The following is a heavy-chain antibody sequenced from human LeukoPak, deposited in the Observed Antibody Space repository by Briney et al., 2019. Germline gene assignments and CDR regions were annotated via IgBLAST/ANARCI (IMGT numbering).Heavy chain of an antibody. D-gene: IGHD3-10*01. Sequence: TSETLSLTCTVSGGSISSYYWSWIRQPSGKGLEWIGYIYYSGSTNYNPSLKSRVTLSVDTSKTHFYLSLSSVTAADTAVYYCAREDSGSYYNYYYFYMDVWGKGTTVTISS. CDR2: IYYSGST. J-gene: IGHJ6*03. CDR1: GGSISSYY. CDR3: AREDSGSYYNYYYFYMDV. V-gene: IGHV4-59*12.